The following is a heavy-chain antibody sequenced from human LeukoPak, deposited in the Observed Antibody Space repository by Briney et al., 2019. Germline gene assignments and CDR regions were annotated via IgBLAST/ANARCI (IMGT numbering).Heavy chain of an antibody. CDR3: AREFGGSAPGAGY. D-gene: IGHD3-10*01. J-gene: IGHJ4*02. Sequence: PGGSLRPSCAASGFTFSSYAMSWVRQAPGKGPALVASMRVSSGLIYYADSVKGRFTVSRDNAKNSLYLQMNSLRAEDTAVYYCAREFGGSAPGAGYWGQGTLVTVSS. V-gene: IGHV3-21*01. CDR2: MRVSSGLI. CDR1: GFTFSSYA.